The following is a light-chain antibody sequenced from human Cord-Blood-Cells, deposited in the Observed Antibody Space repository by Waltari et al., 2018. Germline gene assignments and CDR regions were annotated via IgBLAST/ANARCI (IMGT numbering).Light chain of an antibody. Sequence: DIQMPQYPSSVSASVGDRVTITCRASQGISSWLAWYPQKPGKAAKLLVYAAASLQSGVPSRFSGSGSGTDFTRTISSLQPEDFATYYFQQANSFPLTFGGGTKVEIK. CDR1: QGISSW. J-gene: IGKJ4*01. V-gene: IGKV1D-12*01. CDR2: AAA. CDR3: QQANSFPLT.